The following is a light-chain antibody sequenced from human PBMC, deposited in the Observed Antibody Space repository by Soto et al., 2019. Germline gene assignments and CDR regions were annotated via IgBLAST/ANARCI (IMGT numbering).Light chain of an antibody. Sequence: DIQXTQSPXSLSASVGDRVTITCRASQGISNYLAWYQQQPGKVPKLLIYVASTLQSGVPSRFSGSGSGTDFTLTISSLQPEDVATYYCQKYNSAPWTFGQGTKVEIK. J-gene: IGKJ1*01. CDR1: QGISNY. V-gene: IGKV1-27*01. CDR2: VAS. CDR3: QKYNSAPWT.